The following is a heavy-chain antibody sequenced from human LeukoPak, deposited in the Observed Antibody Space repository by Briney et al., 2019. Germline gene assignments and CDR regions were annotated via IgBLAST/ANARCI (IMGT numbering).Heavy chain of an antibody. Sequence: GGSLRLSCVASGFPFSSYWMTWVRQAPGKGLEWVANIKQDGSKKSYVDSVKGRLTISRDNAKNTLYLQMSSLRAEDTAVYYCARDRGPRTGFMVREAYDYWGQGTLVTVSS. CDR1: GFPFSSYW. CDR3: ARDRGPRTGFMVREAYDY. CDR2: IKQDGSKK. J-gene: IGHJ4*02. V-gene: IGHV3-7*01. D-gene: IGHD3-10*01.